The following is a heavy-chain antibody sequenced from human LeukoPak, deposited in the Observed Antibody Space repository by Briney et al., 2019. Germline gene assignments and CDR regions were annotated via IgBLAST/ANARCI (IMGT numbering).Heavy chain of an antibody. CDR2: IKQDGSEE. CDR3: ARRYFDY. V-gene: IGHV3-7*03. J-gene: IGHJ4*02. CDR1: GFTISSYR. Sequence: GGSLRLSCEASGFTISSYRMHWVRQAPGKGLEWVANIKQDGSEEYYVDSVKGRFTISRDNAKNSLYLQMNSLRAEDTAVYYCARRYFDYWGQGILVTVSS.